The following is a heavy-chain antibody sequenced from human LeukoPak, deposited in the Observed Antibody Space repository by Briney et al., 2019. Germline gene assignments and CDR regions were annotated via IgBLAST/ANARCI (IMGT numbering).Heavy chain of an antibody. Sequence: GESLKISCKGSGYSFTDYWIGWVRQMPGKGLEWMGIIYPGDSDTRYSPSFQGQVTISADKSISTVYLQWSSLEASDTAMYYCARRGSSWYAPGEGYFDYWGQGTLVTVSS. J-gene: IGHJ4*02. CDR3: ARRGSSWYAPGEGYFDY. D-gene: IGHD6-13*01. V-gene: IGHV5-51*01. CDR1: GYSFTDYW. CDR2: IYPGDSDT.